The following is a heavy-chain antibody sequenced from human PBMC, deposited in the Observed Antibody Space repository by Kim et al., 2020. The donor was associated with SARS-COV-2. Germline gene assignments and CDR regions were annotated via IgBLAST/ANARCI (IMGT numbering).Heavy chain of an antibody. Sequence: GGSLRLSCAASGFTFSSYWMHWVRQAPGKGLVWVSRINSDGSSTSYADSVKGRFTISRDNAKNTLYLQMNSLRAEDTAVYYCARMTCTNGVCYESYYGMDVWGQGTTVTVSS. CDR1: GFTFSSYW. J-gene: IGHJ6*02. CDR2: INSDGSST. V-gene: IGHV3-74*01. D-gene: IGHD2-8*01. CDR3: ARMTCTNGVCYESYYGMDV.